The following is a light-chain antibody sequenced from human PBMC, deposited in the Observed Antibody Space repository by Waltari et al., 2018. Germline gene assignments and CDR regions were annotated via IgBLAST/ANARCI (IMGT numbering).Light chain of an antibody. CDR2: QDS. V-gene: IGLV3-1*01. CDR1: KLGAKY. CDR3: QAWDSSTAV. J-gene: IGLJ2*01. Sequence: SYELTQPPSVSVSPGQTASITCSGDKLGAKYACWYQQKPGQSPVLVIYQDSKRPSGIPGRFSGSKSGNTATRTISGTQAMDEADYYCQAWDSSTAVFGGGTKLTVL.